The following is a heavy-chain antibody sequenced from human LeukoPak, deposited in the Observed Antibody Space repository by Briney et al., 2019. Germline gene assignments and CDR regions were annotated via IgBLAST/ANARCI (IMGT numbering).Heavy chain of an antibody. CDR1: GDSLSTNSVA. CDR3: ARGQFSALDI. Sequence: SQTLSLTCAISGDSLSTNSVAWNWIRQSPSRGLEWLGRTYYRSKWRNDFALSVQSRITINPDTSKNQFSLQLNSVTPEDTAVYYCARGQFSALDIWGRGTVVIVFS. D-gene: IGHD5-24*01. V-gene: IGHV6-1*01. CDR2: TYYRSKWRN. J-gene: IGHJ3*02.